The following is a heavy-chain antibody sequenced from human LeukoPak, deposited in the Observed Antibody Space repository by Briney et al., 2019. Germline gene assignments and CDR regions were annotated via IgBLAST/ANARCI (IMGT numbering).Heavy chain of an antibody. J-gene: IGHJ4*02. Sequence: SETLSLTCTVSGGSINSHFWSWIRQPPGKGLEWIGYVSYRGSTNYNPSLKSRVTISIDTSKNQFPLKLTSVTAADTAVYYCAGDSSGWLYVDYWGQGTLVTVSS. CDR2: VSYRGST. D-gene: IGHD6-19*01. CDR1: GGSINSHF. CDR3: AGDSSGWLYVDY. V-gene: IGHV4-59*11.